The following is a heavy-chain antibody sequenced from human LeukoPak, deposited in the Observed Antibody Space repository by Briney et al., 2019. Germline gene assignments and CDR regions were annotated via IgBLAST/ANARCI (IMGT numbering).Heavy chain of an antibody. CDR2: IKQDGSEK. V-gene: IGHV3-7*01. CDR3: VRACGSAACPFYFHY. Sequence: GGSLRLSCAASGFTFSNYWMTWIRQAPGEGPEWVATIKQDGSEKYYVDSVQGRFTISRDNAQNSLYLQLNSLRAQDSALYYCVRACGSAACPFYFHYWGQGTLVTVSS. CDR1: GFTFSNYW. D-gene: IGHD2-21*01. J-gene: IGHJ4*02.